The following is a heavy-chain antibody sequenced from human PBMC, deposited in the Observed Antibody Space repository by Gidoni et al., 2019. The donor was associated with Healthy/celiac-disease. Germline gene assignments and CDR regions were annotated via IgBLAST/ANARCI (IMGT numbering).Heavy chain of an antibody. D-gene: IGHD4-17*01. CDR2: IYYSGST. CDR3: ARLCGDYVWYFDY. CDR1: GGSISRSSSY. J-gene: IGHJ4*02. V-gene: IGHV4-39*01. Sequence: MQLQESGPGLVRPSETLSLTCTVAGGSISRSSSYWGLIRPPPGKGLECIGSIYYSGSTYYNPSLKSRVTISVDTSKNQFSLKLSSVTAADTAVYYCARLCGDYVWYFDYWGQGTLVTVSS.